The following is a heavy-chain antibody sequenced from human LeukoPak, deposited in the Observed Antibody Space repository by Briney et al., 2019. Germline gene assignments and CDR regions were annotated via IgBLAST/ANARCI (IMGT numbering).Heavy chain of an antibody. CDR2: LSYGGTNK. D-gene: IGHD3-3*01. V-gene: IGHV3-30-3*01. CDR1: GFTFSDYA. J-gene: IGHJ3*01. Sequence: GGSLRLSCAASGFTFSDYAMHWVRQAPGKGLEWVAVLSYGGTNKYYADSVKGRFTVSRDNSKNTMFLQMNSLRAEDTAVYHCARDRSGYANDAFDFWGQGTMVTISS. CDR3: ARDRSGYANDAFDF.